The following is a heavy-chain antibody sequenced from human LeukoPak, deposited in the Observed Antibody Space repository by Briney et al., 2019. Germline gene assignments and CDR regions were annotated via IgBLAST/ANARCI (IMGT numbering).Heavy chain of an antibody. V-gene: IGHV4-39*07. J-gene: IGHJ4*02. D-gene: IGHD5-12*01. CDR3: ARYHGGYDDY. CDR1: DNSTSSSSYY. Sequence: SETLSLTCTVSDNSTSSSSYYWGWIRQPPGKGLEWIGSIYYSGTTYYNPSLKSRVTMSIDTSKNQFSLKLSSVTAADTAVYYCARYHGGYDDYWGQGTLVTVSS. CDR2: IYYSGTT.